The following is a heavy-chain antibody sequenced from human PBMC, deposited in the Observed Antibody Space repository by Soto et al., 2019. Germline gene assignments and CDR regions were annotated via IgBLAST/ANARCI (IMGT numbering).Heavy chain of an antibody. V-gene: IGHV4-30-2*06. CDR1: GGSISSGGFS. Sequence: SETLSLTCDVSGGSISSGGFSWSWIRQSPGKGLEWIGHIYHSGSTYYSPSLKSRATISEDRATNQSSLKLTSVTAAGTAVYYWARGRDDILTGYYPPTMDVWAQGTTGTVSS. CDR3: ARGRDDILTGYYPPTMDV. CDR2: IYHSGST. J-gene: IGHJ6*02. D-gene: IGHD3-9*01.